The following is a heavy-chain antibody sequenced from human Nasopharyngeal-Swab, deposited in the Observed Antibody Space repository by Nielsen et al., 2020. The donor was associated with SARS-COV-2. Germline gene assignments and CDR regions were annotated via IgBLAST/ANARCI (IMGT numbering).Heavy chain of an antibody. CDR2: IYYSRST. J-gene: IGHJ5*02. CDR3: AATSVLRFLEWLNNWFDP. D-gene: IGHD3-3*01. CDR1: GGSISSSSYY. V-gene: IGHV4-39*01. Sequence: SETLSLTCTVSGGSISSSSYYWGWIRQPPGKGLEWIGSIYYSRSTYYNPSLKSRVTISVDTSKNQFSLKLSSVTAADTAVYYCAATSVLRFLEWLNNWFDPWGQGTLVTVSS.